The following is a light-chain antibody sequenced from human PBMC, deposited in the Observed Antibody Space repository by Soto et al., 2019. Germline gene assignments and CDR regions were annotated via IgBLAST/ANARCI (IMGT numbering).Light chain of an antibody. V-gene: IGLV7-43*01. CDR2: SAN. CDR3: LLSDGGAKV. CDR1: TGAVTSGYY. J-gene: IGLJ3*02. Sequence: QAVVTQEPSLTVSPGGTVTLTCASSTGAVTSGYYPNWFQQKPGQAPRALIYSANNKHSWTPPRFSGSLLGGKAALTLSGVQPEDEAEYFCLLSDGGAKVFGGGTKLTVL.